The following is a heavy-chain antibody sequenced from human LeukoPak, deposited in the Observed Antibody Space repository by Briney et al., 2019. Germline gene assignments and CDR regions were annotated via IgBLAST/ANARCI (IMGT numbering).Heavy chain of an antibody. V-gene: IGHV3-48*04. D-gene: IGHD6-13*01. J-gene: IGHJ4*02. Sequence: PGGSLRLSCAASGFTFSSYSMNWVRQAPGKGLEWVSYISSSSSTIYYADSVKGRFTISRDNAKNSLYLQMNSLRAEDTAVYYCARDQAAAGTGGFDYWGQGTLVTVSS. CDR1: GFTFSSYS. CDR3: ARDQAAAGTGGFDY. CDR2: ISSSSSTI.